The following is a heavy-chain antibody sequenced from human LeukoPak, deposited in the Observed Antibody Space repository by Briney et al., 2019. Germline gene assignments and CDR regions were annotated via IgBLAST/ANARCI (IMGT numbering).Heavy chain of an antibody. V-gene: IGHV4-59*01. CDR3: ARESHYSNYYYYYMDV. Sequence: PSETLSLTCTDSGGSISSYYWSWIRQPPGKGLEYNGYIYYSGSTNYNPSLQSRVTISVDTSKNQFSLKLSSVTAADTAVYYCARESHYSNYYYYYMDVWGKGTTVTVSS. D-gene: IGHD4-11*01. CDR2: IYYSGST. J-gene: IGHJ6*03. CDR1: GGSISSYY.